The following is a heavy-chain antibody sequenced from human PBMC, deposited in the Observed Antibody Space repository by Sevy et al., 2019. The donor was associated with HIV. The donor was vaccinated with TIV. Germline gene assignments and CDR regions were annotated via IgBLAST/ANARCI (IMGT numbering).Heavy chain of an antibody. Sequence: SVKVSCKASGGTFSSYGISWVRQAPGQGLEWMGGIIPILGTVNYAQKFQGRVTITADESTKTDYMELSSLRSEDTAVYYCARGGGNGWYYFDYWGQGTLVTVSS. V-gene: IGHV1-69*13. CDR2: IIPILGTV. CDR1: GGTFSSYG. CDR3: ARGGGNGWYYFDY. D-gene: IGHD6-19*01. J-gene: IGHJ4*02.